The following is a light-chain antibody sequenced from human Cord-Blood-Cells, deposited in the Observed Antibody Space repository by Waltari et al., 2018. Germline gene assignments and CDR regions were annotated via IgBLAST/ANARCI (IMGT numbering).Light chain of an antibody. CDR3: QQYNSYGT. J-gene: IGKJ1*01. Sequence: DIQMIKSPSTLSASSGDRVTITCRASQSISSRVAWYQQKPGKAPKLLIYKASSLESGVPSRCSGSGSGTEFTLTISSLQPDDFATYYCQQYNSYGTFGQGTKVEIK. CDR2: KAS. CDR1: QSISSR. V-gene: IGKV1-5*03.